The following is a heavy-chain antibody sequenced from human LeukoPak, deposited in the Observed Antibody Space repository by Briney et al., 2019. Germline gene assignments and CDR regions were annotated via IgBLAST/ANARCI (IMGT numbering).Heavy chain of an antibody. V-gene: IGHV3-30*02. J-gene: IGHJ3*02. CDR2: IRYDGSNK. Sequence: GGSLRLSCAASGFIFSSYGMHWVRQAPGKGLEWVAFIRYDGSNKYYADSVKGRFTISRDNSKNTLYLQMNSLRAEDTAVYYCAKDDLREDDAFDIWGQGTMVTVSS. CDR1: GFIFSSYG. CDR3: AKDDLREDDAFDI.